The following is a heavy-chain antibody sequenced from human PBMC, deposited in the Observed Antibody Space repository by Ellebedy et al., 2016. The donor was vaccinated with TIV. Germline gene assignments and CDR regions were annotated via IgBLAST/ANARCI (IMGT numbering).Heavy chain of an antibody. D-gene: IGHD3-10*01. CDR1: GGTFSSYA. CDR2: IIPMFGTA. CDR3: ARDRGGEGGLGGSGISN. V-gene: IGHV1-69*13. J-gene: IGHJ4*02. Sequence: ASVKVSCKASGGTFSSYAISWVRQAPGQGLEWMGGIIPMFGTANYAQKFQGRVTITADESTSTAYMELSSLRSEDTAVYYCARDRGGEGGLGGSGISNWGQGTLVTVSS.